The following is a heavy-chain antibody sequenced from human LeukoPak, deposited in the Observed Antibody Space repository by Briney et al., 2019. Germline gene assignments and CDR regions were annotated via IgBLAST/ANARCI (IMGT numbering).Heavy chain of an antibody. J-gene: IGHJ4*02. CDR2: ISGSGDTT. CDR1: GFTFSSYA. Sequence: GGSLRLSCAASGFTFSSYAMSWVRQAPGKGLEWVSGISGSGDTTYYADSVRGRVTISRDSSKNTRYLQMNSPRDEDTDVYYCAKTYASAWYLDYWGQGTLVTVSS. V-gene: IGHV3-23*01. CDR3: AKTYASAWYLDY. D-gene: IGHD6-19*01.